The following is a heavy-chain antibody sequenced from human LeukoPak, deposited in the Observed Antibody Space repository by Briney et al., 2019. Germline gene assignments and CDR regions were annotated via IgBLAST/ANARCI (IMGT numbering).Heavy chain of an antibody. Sequence: PSETLSLTCAVYGGSFSGYYWSWIRQPPGKGLEWIGEINHSGSTNYNPSLKSRVTISVDTSKNQFSLKLSSVTAVDTAVYYCARGRTYYYGSGSPKSFDYWGQGTLVTVSS. J-gene: IGHJ4*02. D-gene: IGHD3-10*01. CDR2: INHSGST. CDR3: ARGRTYYYGSGSPKSFDY. V-gene: IGHV4-34*01. CDR1: GGSFSGYY.